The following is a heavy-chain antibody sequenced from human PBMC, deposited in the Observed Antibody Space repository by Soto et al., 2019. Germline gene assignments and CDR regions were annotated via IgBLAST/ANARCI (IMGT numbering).Heavy chain of an antibody. CDR1: GFTFSSYA. CDR2: ISYDGSNK. V-gene: IGHV3-30-3*01. D-gene: IGHD4-17*01. J-gene: IGHJ6*02. CDR3: ARVGGENDYGDYDYYYYGMDV. Sequence: ESGGGVVQPGRSLRLSCAASGFTFSSYAMHWVRQAPGKGLEWVAVISYDGSNKYYADSVKGRFTISRDNSKNTLYLQMNSLRAEDTAVYYCARVGGENDYGDYDYYYYGMDVWGQGTTVTVSS.